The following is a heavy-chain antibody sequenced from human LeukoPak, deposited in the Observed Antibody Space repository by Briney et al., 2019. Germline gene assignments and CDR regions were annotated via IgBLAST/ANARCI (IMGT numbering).Heavy chain of an antibody. CDR2: TYYRSKWYN. CDR1: GDSVSSNSVA. J-gene: IGHJ4*02. V-gene: IGHV6-1*01. D-gene: IGHD5/OR15-5a*01. Sequence: SQTLSLTCAISGDSVSSNSVAWNWIRQSPSRGLEWLGRTYYRSKWYNDSALSVKSRITINPDTSKNHFSLQLNSVTPEDTAVYYCACGRGYSVFDYWGQGTLVTVSS. CDR3: ACGRGYSVFDY.